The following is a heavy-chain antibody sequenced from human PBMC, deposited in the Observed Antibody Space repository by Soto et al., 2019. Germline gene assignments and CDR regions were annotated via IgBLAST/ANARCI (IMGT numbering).Heavy chain of an antibody. D-gene: IGHD6-25*01. V-gene: IGHV1-69*01. CDR2: IVPIFGRA. J-gene: IGHJ4*02. Sequence: QVQLVQSGAEVKKPGSSVKVSCKASGGTFSSDVISWVRQAPGQGLEWMGGIVPIFGRADYAQKCQGRVTITADESTSTAYMELSSLRSEDTAVYYCARGKDGSGYYFDKWCQGTLVTVSS. CDR1: GGTFSSDV. CDR3: ARGKDGSGYYFDK.